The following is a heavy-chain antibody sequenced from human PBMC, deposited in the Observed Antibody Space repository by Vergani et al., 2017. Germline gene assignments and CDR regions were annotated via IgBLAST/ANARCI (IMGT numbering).Heavy chain of an antibody. D-gene: IGHD1-26*01. CDR2: IRYDGNDK. J-gene: IGHJ4*02. Sequence: QVQLVESGGGVVQPGRSLRLFCTASGFKFNSYGMHWVRQAPGKGLEWIALIRYDGNDKYYADSVKGRFTVSRDNFQNTLFLQMDSLRVEDTATYYCTRAELSDFWGQGTLVTVSS. CDR3: TRAELSDF. V-gene: IGHV3-33*01. CDR1: GFKFNSYG.